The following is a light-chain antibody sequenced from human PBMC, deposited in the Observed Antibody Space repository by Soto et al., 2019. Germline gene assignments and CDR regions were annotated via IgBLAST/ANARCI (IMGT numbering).Light chain of an antibody. CDR3: QQYNNWPPWT. CDR1: QSVSSN. J-gene: IGKJ1*01. Sequence: EIVMTQSPATLSVSPGERATLSCRASQSVSSNLAWYKQKPGQAPRLLIYGASPRATGIPARLSGSGSGTEFTLTISSLQSEDCAVYYCQQYNNWPPWTFDQGTKVAIK. CDR2: GAS. V-gene: IGKV3-15*01.